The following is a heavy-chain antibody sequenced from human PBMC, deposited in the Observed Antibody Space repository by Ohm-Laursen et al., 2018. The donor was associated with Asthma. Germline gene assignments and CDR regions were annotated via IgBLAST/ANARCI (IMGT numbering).Heavy chain of an antibody. CDR2: IKSKADGATT. J-gene: IGHJ3*02. V-gene: IGHV3-15*01. CDR1: GFTFSNAW. Sequence: SLRLSCAASGFTFSNAWMSWVRQAPGKGLEWVGRIKSKADGATTDYAAPVKGRFTISRDDSKNTLYLEMNSLKTEDTAVYYRSTDRIYYVSSGYYGDAFDIWGQGTMVTVSS. CDR3: STDRIYYVSSGYYGDAFDI. D-gene: IGHD3-22*01.